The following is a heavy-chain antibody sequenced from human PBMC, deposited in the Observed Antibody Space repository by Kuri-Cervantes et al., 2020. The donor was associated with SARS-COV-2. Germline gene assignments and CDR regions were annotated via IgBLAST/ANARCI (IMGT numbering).Heavy chain of an antibody. CDR2: ISHDVRDT. Sequence: GESLKISWVASEFNFRYYGMYWVRQAPGKGLEWVAHISHDVRDTHFRESVKGRFTVSRDNSKNTLYLQMNSLRLEDTGVYFCAKPGSVRGIIKEDHYGLDVWGQGTTVTVSS. CDR1: EFNFRYYG. V-gene: IGHV3-30*06. D-gene: IGHD3-10*01. CDR3: AKPGSVRGIIKEDHYGLDV. J-gene: IGHJ6*02.